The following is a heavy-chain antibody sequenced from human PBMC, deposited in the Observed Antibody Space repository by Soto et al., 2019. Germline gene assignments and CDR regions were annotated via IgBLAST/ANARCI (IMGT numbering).Heavy chain of an antibody. CDR1: GGTFSSYT. D-gene: IGHD3-3*01. CDR2: IIPILGIA. V-gene: IGHV1-69*02. J-gene: IGHJ5*02. CDR3: ARGVVSNWFDP. Sequence: QVQLVQSGAEVKKPGSSVKVSCKASGGTFSSYTISWVRQAPGQGLEWMGRIIPILGIANYAQKFQGRVTITADKSTSTAYMGMSSLRSEDTAVYYCARGVVSNWFDPWGQGTLVTVSS.